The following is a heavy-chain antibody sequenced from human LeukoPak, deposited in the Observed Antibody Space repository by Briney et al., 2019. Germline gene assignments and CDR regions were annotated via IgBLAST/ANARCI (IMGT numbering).Heavy chain of an antibody. CDR2: ISGSGGST. CDR3: ANGAAAGQFDP. V-gene: IGHV3-23*01. D-gene: IGHD6-13*01. Sequence: GGSLRLSCAASVFTFSSYAMSWVRQAPGKGLEWVSAISGSGGSTYYADSVKGRFTISRDNSKNTLYLQMDSLRAEDTAVHYCANGAAAGQFDPWGQGTLVTVSS. CDR1: VFTFSSYA. J-gene: IGHJ5*02.